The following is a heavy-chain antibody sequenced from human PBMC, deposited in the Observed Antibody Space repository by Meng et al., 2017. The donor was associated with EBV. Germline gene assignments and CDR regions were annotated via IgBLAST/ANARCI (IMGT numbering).Heavy chain of an antibody. D-gene: IGHD3-10*01. CDR3: ASESGRGFTPDY. CDR1: GGTFRSDA. CDR2: LIPMSDAP. Sequence: QGTLVQSGAGVKKPGAWVKVSCKTSGGTFRSDAISWVRQAPGQGLEWMGGLIPMSDAPHYAQKFQGRVTITADESTSTHYMDLSGLRSEDTAVYYCASESGRGFTPDYWGQGTLVTVSS. J-gene: IGHJ4*02. V-gene: IGHV1-69*01.